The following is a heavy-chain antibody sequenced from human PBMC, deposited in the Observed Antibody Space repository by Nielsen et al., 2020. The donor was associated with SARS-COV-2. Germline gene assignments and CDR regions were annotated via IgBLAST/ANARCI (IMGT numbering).Heavy chain of an antibody. J-gene: IGHJ6*02. CDR2: IKQDGSEK. CDR3: ARVAVWFGENAPYYYYGMDV. D-gene: IGHD3-10*01. Sequence: GESLKISCAASGFTFSSYWMSWVRQAPGKGLEWVANIKQDGSEKYYVDSVKGRFTISRDNAKNSLYLQMNSLRAEDTAVYYCARVAVWFGENAPYYYYGMDVWGQGTTVTVSS. V-gene: IGHV3-7*01. CDR1: GFTFSSYW.